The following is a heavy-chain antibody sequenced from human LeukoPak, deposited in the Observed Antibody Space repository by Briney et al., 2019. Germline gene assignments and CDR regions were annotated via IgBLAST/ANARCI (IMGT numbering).Heavy chain of an antibody. CDR2: INHSGST. CDR1: GGSFSGYY. J-gene: IGHJ5*02. CDR3: ARTIFGVVIP. Sequence: SETLSLTCAVYGGSFSGYYWSWIRQPPGKGLEWIGEINHSGSTNYNPSLKSRVTISVDTSKNQFSLKLSSVTAADTAVYYCARTIFGVVIPWGQGTLVTVSS. D-gene: IGHD3-3*01. V-gene: IGHV4-34*01.